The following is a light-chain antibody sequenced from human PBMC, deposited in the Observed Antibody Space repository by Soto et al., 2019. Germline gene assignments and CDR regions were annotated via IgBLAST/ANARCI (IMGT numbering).Light chain of an antibody. J-gene: IGLJ3*02. CDR1: SSNLGSNS. Sequence: QPVLTQPPSASGTPGQRVIISCSGSSSNLGSNSGNWYQQLPGTAPKLLIYNTYQRPLGVPDRFSGSKSGTSASLAIRGLQSEDEGDYFCAAWDDSLNGPVFGGGTKLTVL. V-gene: IGLV1-44*01. CDR2: NTY. CDR3: AAWDDSLNGPV.